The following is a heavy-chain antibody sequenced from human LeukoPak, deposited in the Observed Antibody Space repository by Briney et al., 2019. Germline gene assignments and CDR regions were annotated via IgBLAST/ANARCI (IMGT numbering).Heavy chain of an antibody. CDR1: GFTFSRYW. CDR2: INHNGNVN. D-gene: IGHD6-6*01. V-gene: IGHV3-7*03. Sequence: PGGSLRLSCAASGFTFSRYWMNWARQAPGKGLEWVASINHNGNVNYYVDSVKGRFTISRDNAKNSLYLQMSNLRAEDTAVYYCGRSVAAPADYWGQGTLVIVSS. CDR3: GRSVAAPADY. J-gene: IGHJ4*02.